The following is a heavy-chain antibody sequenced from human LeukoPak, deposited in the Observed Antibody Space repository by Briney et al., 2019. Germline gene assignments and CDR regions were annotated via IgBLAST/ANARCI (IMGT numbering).Heavy chain of an antibody. CDR2: INPNSGGT. Sequence: ASVKVSCKASGYSFTGYYMHWVRQAPGQGLEWMGWINPNSGGTNYAQKFQGRVTMTRDTSISTAYMELSRLRSDDTAVYYCARDKAMVSYYFDYWGQGTLVTVSS. CDR1: GYSFTGYY. J-gene: IGHJ4*02. V-gene: IGHV1-2*02. CDR3: ARDKAMVSYYFDY. D-gene: IGHD5-18*01.